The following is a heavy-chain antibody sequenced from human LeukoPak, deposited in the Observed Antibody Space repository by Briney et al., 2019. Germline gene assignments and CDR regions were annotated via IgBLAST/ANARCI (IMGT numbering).Heavy chain of an antibody. CDR1: GFTISTYG. CDR3: AKSVYHSGNY. V-gene: IGHV3-23*01. Sequence: PGGSLRLSCAPSGFTISTYGMSWVRQAPGKGLEWVSSISGGTTYYADSVKGRFTISRDNSKNTVSLQMNSLRAEDTAVYYCAKSVYHSGNYWGQGTLVTVSS. CDR2: ISGGTT. J-gene: IGHJ4*02. D-gene: IGHD3-10*01.